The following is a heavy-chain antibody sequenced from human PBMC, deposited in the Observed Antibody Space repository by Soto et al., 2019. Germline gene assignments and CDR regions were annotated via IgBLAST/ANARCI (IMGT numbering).Heavy chain of an antibody. Sequence: QVQLVQSGAEVKKPGASVKVSCKASGYTFTSYAMHWVRQAPGQRLEWMGWINAGNGNTKYSQKFQGRVTITRDTSASTAYMELSRLRSEHTAVYYCERSIRLAGDYWGQGTLVTVSS. CDR2: INAGNGNT. J-gene: IGHJ4*02. CDR1: GYTFTSYA. V-gene: IGHV1-3*01. CDR3: ERSIRLAGDY.